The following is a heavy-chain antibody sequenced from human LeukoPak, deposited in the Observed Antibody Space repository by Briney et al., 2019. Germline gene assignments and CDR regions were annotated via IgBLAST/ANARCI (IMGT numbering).Heavy chain of an antibody. J-gene: IGHJ5*02. D-gene: IGHD4-17*01. Sequence: RGSMRLSCAASAFTFSSYSMNWVRQAPGKGLESVSSICSSSSDISYADSVKGRCTFSRDNGKKSLYWQMNRLRAEDTAVYYCARADSYGDSDWFDHWGQGTLVTVSS. CDR3: ARADSYGDSDWFDH. CDR1: AFTFSSYS. CDR2: ICSSSSDI. V-gene: IGHV3-21*01.